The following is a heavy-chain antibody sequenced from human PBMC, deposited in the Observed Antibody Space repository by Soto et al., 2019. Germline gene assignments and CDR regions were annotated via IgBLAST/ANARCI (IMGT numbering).Heavy chain of an antibody. D-gene: IGHD1-26*01. Sequence: ASVKVSCKASGHTFTSYGISWVRQAPGQGLEWMGWISAYNGNTNYAQKLQGRVTMTTDTSTSTAYMELRSLRSDDTAVYYCARASWSSYWFAPWGHGPLVTVSS. CDR2: ISAYNGNT. J-gene: IGHJ5*02. CDR1: GHTFTSYG. CDR3: ARASWSSYWFAP. V-gene: IGHV1-18*01.